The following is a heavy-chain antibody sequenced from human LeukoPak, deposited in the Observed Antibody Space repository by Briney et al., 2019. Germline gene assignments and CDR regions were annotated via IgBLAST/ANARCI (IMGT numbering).Heavy chain of an antibody. Sequence: ASVKVSCKASGYTFTGYYIHWVRQAPGQGLEWMGWINPNSGGTNFAQKFQGRVTMTRDTSISTAYLELSRLRSDDTAVYYCARDRLQPWPHYFDYWGQGTLVTVSS. CDR2: INPNSGGT. CDR3: ARDRLQPWPHYFDY. V-gene: IGHV1-2*02. J-gene: IGHJ4*02. CDR1: GYTFTGYY. D-gene: IGHD5-18*01.